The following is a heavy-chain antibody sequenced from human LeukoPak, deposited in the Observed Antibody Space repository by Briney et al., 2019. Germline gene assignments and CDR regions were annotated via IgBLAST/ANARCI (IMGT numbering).Heavy chain of an antibody. J-gene: IGHJ5*02. CDR2: INPNSGGT. CDR3: ARERRITIFGVVIGVFDP. V-gene: IGHV1-2*02. CDR1: GYTFTGYY. Sequence: ASVKVSCKASGYTFTGYYMHWVRQAPGQGLEGMGWINPNSGGTNYAQKFQGRVTMTRDTSISTAYMELSRLRSDDTAVYYCARERRITIFGVVIGVFDPWGQGTLVTVSS. D-gene: IGHD3-3*01.